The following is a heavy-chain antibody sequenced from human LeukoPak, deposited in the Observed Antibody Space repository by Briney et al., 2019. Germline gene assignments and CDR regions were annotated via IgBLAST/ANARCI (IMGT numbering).Heavy chain of an antibody. J-gene: IGHJ4*02. D-gene: IGHD1-26*01. CDR2: INHSGST. CDR3: ARGGGALWVLDY. Sequence: PSETLSLTCAVYGGSFSGYYWSWIRQPPGKGLEWIGEINHSGSTNYNPSLKSRVTISVDKSKNQFSLKLSSVTAADTAVYYCARGGGALWVLDYWGQGTLVTVSS. CDR1: GGSFSGYY. V-gene: IGHV4-34*01.